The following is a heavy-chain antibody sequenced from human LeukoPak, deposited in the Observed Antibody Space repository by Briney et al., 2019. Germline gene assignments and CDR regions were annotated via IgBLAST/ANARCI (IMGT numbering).Heavy chain of an antibody. D-gene: IGHD6-6*01. CDR3: ARLGSSRANYFDY. J-gene: IGHJ4*02. CDR1: GGSFSSGSYY. Sequence: PSETLSLTCTVSGGSFSSGSYYWRWIRQPPGKGLEWIGYIYDSGSTNYNPSLKSRVTISVDTSKNQFSLKLSSVTAADTAVYYCARLGSSRANYFDYWGQGTLVTVSS. CDR2: IYDSGST. V-gene: IGHV4-61*01.